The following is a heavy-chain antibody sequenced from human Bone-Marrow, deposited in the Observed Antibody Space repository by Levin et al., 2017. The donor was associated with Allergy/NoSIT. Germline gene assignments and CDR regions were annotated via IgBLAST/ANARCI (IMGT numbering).Heavy chain of an antibody. Sequence: GGSLRLSCAASGFTFSDYGMYWVRQAPGKGLECVAAMSYDGRSYYHEGSVRGRFTISRDNSKSTLFLQMNSLKAEDTAVYYCAKSLLATEWRSAMDVWGQGTTVTVSS. CDR1: GFTFSDYG. V-gene: IGHV3-30*18. CDR3: AKSLLATEWRSAMDV. D-gene: IGHD5-24*01. CDR2: MSYDGRSY. J-gene: IGHJ6*02.